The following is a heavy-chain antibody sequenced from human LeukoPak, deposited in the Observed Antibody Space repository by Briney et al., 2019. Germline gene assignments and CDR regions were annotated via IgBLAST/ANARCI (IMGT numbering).Heavy chain of an antibody. CDR2: IKQDGSEK. J-gene: IGHJ4*02. Sequence: GGSLRLPCAASGFTFSSDWMSWVRQAPGKGLEWVANIKQDGSEKYYVDSVKGRFTISRDNAKNSLYLQMNSLRAEDTAVYYCAREIRRSGPKGRFEYWGQGTLVTVSS. CDR1: GFTFSSDW. V-gene: IGHV3-7*03. CDR3: AREIRRSGPKGRFEY. D-gene: IGHD3-3*01.